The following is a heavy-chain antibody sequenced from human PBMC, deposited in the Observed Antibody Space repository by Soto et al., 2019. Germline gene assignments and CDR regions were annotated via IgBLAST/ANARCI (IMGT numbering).Heavy chain of an antibody. V-gene: IGHV3-33*01. CDR2: IWYDGSNK. CDR1: GFTFSSYG. D-gene: IGHD3-3*01. Sequence: GGSLRLSCAASGFTFSSYGMHWVRQAPGKGLEWVAVIWYDGSNKYYADSVKGRFTISRDNSKNTLYLQMNSLRAEDTAVYYCAREVSLWSGYYNYWGQGTLVTVSS. J-gene: IGHJ4*02. CDR3: AREVSLWSGYYNY.